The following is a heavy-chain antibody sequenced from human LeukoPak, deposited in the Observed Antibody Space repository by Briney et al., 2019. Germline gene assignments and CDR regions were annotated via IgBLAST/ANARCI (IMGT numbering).Heavy chain of an antibody. CDR2: ISSSSSTI. Sequence: PGGSLRLSCAASGFTFSSYSMNWVRQAPGKGLEWVSYISSSSSTIYYADSVKGRFTISRDNAKNSLYLQMNSLRSEDTAVYYCASRDYFDYWGQGTLVTVSS. V-gene: IGHV3-48*01. CDR3: ASRDYFDY. CDR1: GFTFSSYS. J-gene: IGHJ4*02. D-gene: IGHD3-10*01.